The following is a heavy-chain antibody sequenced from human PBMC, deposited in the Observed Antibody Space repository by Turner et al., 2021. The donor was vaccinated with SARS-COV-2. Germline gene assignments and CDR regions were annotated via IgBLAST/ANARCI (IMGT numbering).Heavy chain of an antibody. V-gene: IGHV3-21*01. J-gene: IGHJ6*02. D-gene: IGHD2-2*01. CDR3: ARDHRPVVVPAAKRAGSYYYGMDV. Sequence: EVQLVESGGGLVKPGGSLRLSCAASGFTFSSYSMNWVRQAPGKGLEWVSSISSSSSYIYSADSVKGRFTISRDNAKNSLYLQMNSLRAEDTAVYYCARDHRPVVVPAAKRAGSYYYGMDVWGQGTTVTVSS. CDR2: ISSSSSYI. CDR1: GFTFSSYS.